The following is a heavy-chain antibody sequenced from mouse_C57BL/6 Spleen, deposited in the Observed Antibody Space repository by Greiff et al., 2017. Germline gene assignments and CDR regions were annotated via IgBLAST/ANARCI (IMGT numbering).Heavy chain of an antibody. Sequence: VQLVESGAELVRPGTPVKMSCKASGYTFTNYWIGWAKQRPGHGLEWIGDIYPGGGYTNYNEKFKGKATLTADKSSSTAYMQFSSLTSEDSAIYYCARHYSNSYYFDYWGQGTTLTVSS. CDR2: IYPGGGYT. D-gene: IGHD2-5*01. V-gene: IGHV1-63*01. CDR3: ARHYSNSYYFDY. J-gene: IGHJ2*01. CDR1: GYTFTNYW.